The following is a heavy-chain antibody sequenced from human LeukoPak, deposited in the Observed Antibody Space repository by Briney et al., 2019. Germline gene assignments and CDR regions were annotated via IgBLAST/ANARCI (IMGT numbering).Heavy chain of an antibody. CDR1: GYTFTGYY. CDR2: INPNSGGT. CDR3: ARDGFSPMGGGVIIWGGRNNWFDP. J-gene: IGHJ5*02. Sequence: GASVKVSCKASGYTFTGYYMHWVRQAPGQGLEWMGWINPNSGGTNYAQKFQGRVTMTRDTSISTAYMELSRLRSDDPAVYYCARDGFSPMGGGVIIWGGRNNWFDPWGQGTLVTVSS. V-gene: IGHV1-2*02. D-gene: IGHD3-10*01.